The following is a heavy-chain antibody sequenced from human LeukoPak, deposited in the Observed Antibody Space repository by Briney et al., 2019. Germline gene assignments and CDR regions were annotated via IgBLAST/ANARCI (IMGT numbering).Heavy chain of an antibody. Sequence: GGSLRLSCAASGFTFSNYAMSWVRQAPGKGLEWVSAISGRPSYADSVKGRFTISRDNSMNTLYLQVNSLRAEDTAVYYCAKALDYWYFDYWGQGTLVTVSS. D-gene: IGHD2/OR15-2a*01. CDR1: GFTFSNYA. CDR2: ISGRP. V-gene: IGHV3-23*01. J-gene: IGHJ4*02. CDR3: AKALDYWYFDY.